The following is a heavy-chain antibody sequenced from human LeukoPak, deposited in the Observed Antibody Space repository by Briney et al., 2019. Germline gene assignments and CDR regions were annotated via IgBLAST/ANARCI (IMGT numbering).Heavy chain of an antibody. CDR3: ARDRSGYYDSSGYET. CDR2: IYTSGST. D-gene: IGHD3-22*01. J-gene: IGHJ4*02. V-gene: IGHV4-61*02. Sequence: SETLSLTCTVSGGSVSSGSYYWTWIRQPAGKGLEWIGRIYTSGSTDYNPSLKSRVTISVDTSKYQFSLKLSSVTAADTAVYYCARDRSGYYDSSGYETWGQGTLVTVSS. CDR1: GGSVSSGSYY.